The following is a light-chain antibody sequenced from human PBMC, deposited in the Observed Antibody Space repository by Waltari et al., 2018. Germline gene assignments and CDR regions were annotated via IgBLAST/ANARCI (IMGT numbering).Light chain of an antibody. Sequence: QSVLTQPPSASGTPGQSVTISCSGSSSNIGSNPVQWYQHLPGTAPKLLIFSDNQRPSGVPDRSAGSQSGSSASLAISGLQSYDESLFYCAAWDDSLNALVFGGGTQLTVL. CDR2: SDN. J-gene: IGLJ2*01. V-gene: IGLV1-44*01. CDR3: AAWDDSLNALV. CDR1: SSNIGSNP.